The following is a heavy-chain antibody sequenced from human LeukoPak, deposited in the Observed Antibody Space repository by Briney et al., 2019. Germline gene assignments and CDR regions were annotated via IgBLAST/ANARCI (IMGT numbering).Heavy chain of an antibody. D-gene: IGHD3-3*01. CDR1: GFTFSSYW. V-gene: IGHV3-7*01. CDR3: ASQTYYDFWSGYYYYYMDV. Sequence: PGGSLRLSCAASGFTFSSYWMSWVRQAPGKGLEWVANIKQDGSEKYYVDSVKGRFTISRDNAKNSLYLQMNGPRAEDTAVYYCASQTYYDFWSGYYYYYMDVWGKGTTVTVSS. CDR2: IKQDGSEK. J-gene: IGHJ6*03.